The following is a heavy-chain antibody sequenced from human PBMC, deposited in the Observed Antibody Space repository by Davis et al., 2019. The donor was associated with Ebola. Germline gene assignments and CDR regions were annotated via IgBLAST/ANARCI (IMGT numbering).Heavy chain of an antibody. CDR1: GGSISSYY. Sequence: MPGGSLRLSCTVSGGSISSYYWSWIRQPPGKGLEWIGSIYYSGSTYYNPSLKSRVTISVDTSKNQFSLKLSSVTAADTAVYYCARGYSSWFDPWGQGTLVTVSS. CDR3: ARGYSSWFDP. D-gene: IGHD6-13*01. J-gene: IGHJ5*02. CDR2: IYYSGST. V-gene: IGHV4-59*05.